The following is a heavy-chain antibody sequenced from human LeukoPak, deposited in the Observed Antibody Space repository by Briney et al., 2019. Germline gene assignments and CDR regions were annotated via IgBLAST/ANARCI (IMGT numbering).Heavy chain of an antibody. V-gene: IGHV3-30-3*01. D-gene: IGHD1-7*01. CDR1: GFTFSSYA. J-gene: IGHJ6*03. CDR3: ARVVELRNYYYYMDV. Sequence: PGRSLRLSCAASGFTFSSYAMHWVRQAPGKGLEWVAVISYDGSNKYYADSVKGRFTISRDNSKNTLYLQMNSLRAEDTAVYYCARVVELRNYYYYMDVWGKGTTVTVSS. CDR2: ISYDGSNK.